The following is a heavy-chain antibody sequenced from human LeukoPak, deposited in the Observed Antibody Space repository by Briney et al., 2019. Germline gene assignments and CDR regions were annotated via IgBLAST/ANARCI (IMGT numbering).Heavy chain of an antibody. CDR1: GGSISSSSYY. V-gene: IGHV4-39*01. Sequence: PSETLSLTCTVSGGSISSSSYYWGWIRQPPGKGLEWIGSIYYSGSTYYNPSLKSRVTISVDTSKNQFSLKLSTVTAADTAVYYCARHSGLTPFDYWGQGTLVTVSS. CDR2: IYYSGST. J-gene: IGHJ4*02. D-gene: IGHD3-10*01. CDR3: ARHSGLTPFDY.